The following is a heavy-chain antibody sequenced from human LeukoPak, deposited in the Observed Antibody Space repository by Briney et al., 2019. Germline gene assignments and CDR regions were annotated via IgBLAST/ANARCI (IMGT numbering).Heavy chain of an antibody. CDR3: ARVVGGSHFDY. CDR1: GGSISSYY. CDR2: IYYSGST. V-gene: IGHV4-59*01. J-gene: IGHJ4*02. Sequence: PSETPSLTCTVSGGSISSYYWSWIRQPPGKGLEWIGYIYYSGSTNYNPSLKSRVTISVDTSKNQFSLKLSSVTAADTAVYYYARVVGGSHFDYWGQGTLVTVSS. D-gene: IGHD1-26*01.